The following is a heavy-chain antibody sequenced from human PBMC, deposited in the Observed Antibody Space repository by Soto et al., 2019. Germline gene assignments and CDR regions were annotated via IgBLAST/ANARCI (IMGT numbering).Heavy chain of an antibody. CDR3: APRYCTTTTCFHTGPY. D-gene: IGHD2-2*01. CDR1: GGTFNSYT. CDR2: IIPLLEVT. Sequence: QVQLVQSGAEVKKPGSSVTVSCKASGGTFNSYTITWVRQASGQGLEWVGRIIPLLEVTSSSRKFQGRVTITADKSTNTAYMELSGLTSEDTAVYYCAPRYCTTTTCFHTGPYWGQGTLVAVSS. V-gene: IGHV1-69*02. J-gene: IGHJ4*02.